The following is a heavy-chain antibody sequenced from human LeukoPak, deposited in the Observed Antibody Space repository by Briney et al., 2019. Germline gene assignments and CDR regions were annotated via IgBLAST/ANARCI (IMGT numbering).Heavy chain of an antibody. J-gene: IGHJ4*02. D-gene: IGHD6-19*01. V-gene: IGHV3-23*01. Sequence: GGSLRLSCEASGFTFGSYAMYWVRQAPGKGREGVAGIFGSGGSAHHADSVKGRFTISRDNSKNTVYLQINSLRAEDTAVYYCGKTTTGYSSGQKPAWPVDYWGQGTLVTVSS. CDR3: GKTTTGYSSGQKPAWPVDY. CDR2: IFGSGGSA. CDR1: GFTFGSYA.